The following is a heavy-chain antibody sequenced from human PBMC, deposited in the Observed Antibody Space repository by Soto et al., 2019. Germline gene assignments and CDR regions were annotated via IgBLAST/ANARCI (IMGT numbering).Heavy chain of an antibody. V-gene: IGHV3-33*01. CDR3: ARDLRYGSGSYHKSPPGY. CDR1: GFTFSSYG. Sequence: GGSLRLSCAASGFTFSSYGMHWVRQAPGKGLEWVAVIWYDGSNKYYADSVKGRFTISRDNSKNTLYLQMNSLRAEDTAVYYCARDLRYGSGSYHKSPPGYWGQGTLVTVSS. J-gene: IGHJ4*02. D-gene: IGHD3-10*01. CDR2: IWYDGSNK.